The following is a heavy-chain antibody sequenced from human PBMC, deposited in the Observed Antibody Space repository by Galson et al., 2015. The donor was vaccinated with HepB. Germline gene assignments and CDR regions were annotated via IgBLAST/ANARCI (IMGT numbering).Heavy chain of an antibody. CDR3: ARSRLRGGWTDPIDY. CDR2: ISSSSSTI. J-gene: IGHJ4*02. CDR1: GFTFSSYS. V-gene: IGHV3-48*01. D-gene: IGHD6-19*01. Sequence: SLRLSCAASGFTFSSYSMNWVRQAPGKGLEWVSYISSSSSTIYYADSVKGRFTISRDNAKNSLYLQMNSLRAEDTAVYYCARSRLRGGWTDPIDYWGQGTLVTVSS.